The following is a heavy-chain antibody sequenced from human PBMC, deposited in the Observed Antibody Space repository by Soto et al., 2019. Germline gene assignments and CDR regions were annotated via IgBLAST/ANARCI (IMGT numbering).Heavy chain of an antibody. J-gene: IGHJ4*02. CDR2: IWYDGSNK. D-gene: IGHD6-19*01. CDR1: GFTFSSYG. V-gene: IGHV3-33*01. Sequence: QVQLVEAGGGVVQPGRSLRLSCAASGFTFSSYGMHWVRQAPGKGLEWVSVIWYDGSNKYYADSVKGRFTISRDNFENSLYLQMNSLRAEDTAVYYCARDRYSSGLYDLDYWGQGTLVTVSS. CDR3: ARDRYSSGLYDLDY.